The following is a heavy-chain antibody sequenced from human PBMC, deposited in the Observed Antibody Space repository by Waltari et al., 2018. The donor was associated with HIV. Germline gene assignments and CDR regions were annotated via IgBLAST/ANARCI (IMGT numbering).Heavy chain of an antibody. CDR1: GGSFSGYY. D-gene: IGHD6-13*01. V-gene: IGHV4-34*01. CDR2: INQSGST. Sequence: QVQLQQWGAGLLKPSETLSLTCAVYGGSFSGYYWSWIRQPPGKGLEWIGEINQSGSTNYNPSLKSRVTISVDTSKNQFALKLSAVTAADTAVYYCARTKGIAAAGRGDAFDIWGQGTMVTVSS. CDR3: ARTKGIAAAGRGDAFDI. J-gene: IGHJ3*02.